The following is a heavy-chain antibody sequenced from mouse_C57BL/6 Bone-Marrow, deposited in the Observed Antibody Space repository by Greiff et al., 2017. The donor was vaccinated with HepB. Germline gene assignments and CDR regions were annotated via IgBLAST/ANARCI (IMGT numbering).Heavy chain of an antibody. V-gene: IGHV1-55*01. Sequence: QVQLQQSGAELVKPGASVKMSCKASGYTFTSYWITWVKQRPGQGLEWIGDIYPGSGSTNYNEKFKSKATLTVDTSSSTAYMQLSSLTSEDSAVYYCAREDYGRAMDYWGQGTSVTVSS. CDR3: AREDYGRAMDY. CDR2: IYPGSGST. CDR1: GYTFTSYW. J-gene: IGHJ4*01. D-gene: IGHD1-1*01.